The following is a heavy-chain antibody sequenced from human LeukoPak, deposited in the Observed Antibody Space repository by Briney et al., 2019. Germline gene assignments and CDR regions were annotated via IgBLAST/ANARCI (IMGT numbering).Heavy chain of an antibody. CDR2: ISSSSSYI. CDR3: ARDRPTVTTFP. CDR1: GFTFRIYA. V-gene: IGHV3-21*01. D-gene: IGHD4-17*01. Sequence: PGGSLRLSCAASGFTFRIYAMTWVRQAPGKGLEWVSSISSSSSYIYYADSVKGRFTISRDNAKNSLYLQMNSLRAEDTAVYYCARDRPTVTTFPWGQGTLVTVSS. J-gene: IGHJ5*02.